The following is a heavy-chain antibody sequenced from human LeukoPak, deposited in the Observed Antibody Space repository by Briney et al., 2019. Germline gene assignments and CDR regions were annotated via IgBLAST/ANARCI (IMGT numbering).Heavy chain of an antibody. Sequence: GESLKISCKISGYILTNNWIGWVRQVPGKGLEWMGIIYPGDSDTRYSPSFQGQVTISADKSISTAYLQWSSLKASDTAMYYCARHRDGSSVGYWGQGTLVTVSS. V-gene: IGHV5-51*01. J-gene: IGHJ4*02. CDR2: IYPGDSDT. CDR3: ARHRDGSSVGY. CDR1: GYILTNNW. D-gene: IGHD6-6*01.